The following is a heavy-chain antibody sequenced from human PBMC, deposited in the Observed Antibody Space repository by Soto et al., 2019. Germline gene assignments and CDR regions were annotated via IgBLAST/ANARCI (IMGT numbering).Heavy chain of an antibody. V-gene: IGHV3-7*01. CDR3: ARGHYGRDY. CDR1: EFTFSQHW. CDR2: MKPDGSEK. D-gene: IGHD4-17*01. J-gene: IGHJ4*02. Sequence: EVHLVESGGGLVQPGGSLRLSCAASEFTFSQHWMSWVRQALGKGLEWVADMKPDGSEKYYVDSVKGRFTISRDNAKNSVYLQMNSLRAEDTAVYYCARGHYGRDYWGQGTLVTVSS.